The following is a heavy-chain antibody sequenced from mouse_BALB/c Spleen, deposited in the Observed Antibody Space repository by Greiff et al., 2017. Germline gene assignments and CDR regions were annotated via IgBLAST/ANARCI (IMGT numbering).Heavy chain of an antibody. V-gene: IGHV5-17*02. Sequence: EVQGVESGGGLVQPGGSRKLSCAASGFTFSSFGMHWVRQAPEKGLEWVAYISSGSSTIYYADTVKGRFTISRDNPKNTLFLRMTSLRSEATAMYYCASGSTTLDYWGQGATLTVSS. D-gene: IGHD1-1*01. J-gene: IGHJ2*01. CDR1: GFTFSSFG. CDR3: ASGSTTLDY. CDR2: ISSGSSTI.